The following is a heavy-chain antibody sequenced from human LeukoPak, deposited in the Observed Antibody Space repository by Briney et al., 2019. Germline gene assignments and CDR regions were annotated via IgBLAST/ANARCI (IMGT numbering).Heavy chain of an antibody. V-gene: IGHV3-43D*03. J-gene: IGHJ4*02. CDR3: VRSRAASLGYFDF. CDR1: GFSFDDYA. Sequence: GGSLRLSCAVSGFSFDDYALHWVRQVPGKGLEWVAFSRWIEGHTDYLDSVKGRFTISRDNSKNSLSLQMNGLRAEDSALYYCVRSRAASLGYFDFWGQGTLVTVSS. D-gene: IGHD1-26*01. CDR2: SRWIEGHT.